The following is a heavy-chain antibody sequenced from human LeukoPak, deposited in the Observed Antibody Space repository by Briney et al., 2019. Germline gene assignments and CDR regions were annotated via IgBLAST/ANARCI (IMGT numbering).Heavy chain of an antibody. Sequence: GGSLRLSCSASGFTFSTYFMHWVRQAPGKGLEYVSAISSNGGSTYYADSVKGRFTISRDNSKNTLYLQMSSLRAEDTAVYHCVKDDSYYYDSSGYPHWGQGTLVTVST. D-gene: IGHD3-22*01. CDR3: VKDDSYYYDSSGYPH. J-gene: IGHJ4*02. CDR1: GFTFSTYF. CDR2: ISSNGGST. V-gene: IGHV3-64D*09.